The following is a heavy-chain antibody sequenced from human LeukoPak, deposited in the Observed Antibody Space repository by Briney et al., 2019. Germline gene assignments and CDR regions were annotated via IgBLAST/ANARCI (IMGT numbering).Heavy chain of an antibody. V-gene: IGHV1-69*06. CDR1: GGTFSSYA. CDR2: IIPIFGTA. D-gene: IGHD3-10*01. Sequence: GASVKVSCKASGGTFSSYAISWVRQAPGQGLERMGGIIPIFGTANYAQKFQGRVTITADKSTSTAYMELSSLRSEDTAVYYCAREGGSGSYLDYWGQGTLVTVSS. J-gene: IGHJ4*02. CDR3: AREGGSGSYLDY.